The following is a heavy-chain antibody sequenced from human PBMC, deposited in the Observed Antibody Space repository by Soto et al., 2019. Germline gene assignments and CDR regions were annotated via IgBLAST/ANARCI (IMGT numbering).Heavy chain of an antibody. Sequence: QVQVVQSGAEVKKPGASVKLSCRASGYTFTIYYMHWVRQAPGQGLEWMGIINPSGGTATYAQKFQGRVTMTRDTSTSTVYMELSSLRSEDTAVYYCARDYRSSWSRRGYSYYYMDVWGQGTTVTVSS. V-gene: IGHV1-46*01. CDR3: ARDYRSSWSRRGYSYYYMDV. CDR2: INPSGGTA. CDR1: GYTFTIYY. J-gene: IGHJ6*02. D-gene: IGHD6-13*01.